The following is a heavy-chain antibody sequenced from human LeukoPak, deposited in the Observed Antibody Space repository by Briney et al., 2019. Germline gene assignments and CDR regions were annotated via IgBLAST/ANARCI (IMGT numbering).Heavy chain of an antibody. CDR2: ISGGGDIT. CDR1: GFTFYNYA. J-gene: IGHJ4*02. CDR3: AKDRRGFYRPTDY. V-gene: IGHV3-23*01. Sequence: GGSLRLSCAASGFTFYNYAMNWVRQAPGKGLGWHSGISGGGDITYYADSVKGRFTISRDHSKNTLYLQMDNLTAEDTAVYYCAKDRRGFYRPTDYWGQGTLVTVSS. D-gene: IGHD3-22*01.